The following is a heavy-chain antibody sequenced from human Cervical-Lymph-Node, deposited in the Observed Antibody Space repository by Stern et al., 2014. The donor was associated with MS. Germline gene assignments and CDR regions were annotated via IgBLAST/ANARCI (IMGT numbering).Heavy chain of an antibody. J-gene: IGHJ4*02. V-gene: IGHV1-46*02. Sequence: QVQLVQSGAEVKKPGASVKVSCKASGYTFNNYYMHWVRQAPGQGLECMGKINPINGRINYAQKFQARVTMTRDTSTSTIYMELRSLRSEDTAVYYCARGRYNNDADYWGQGTLVTVSS. CDR2: INPINGRI. D-gene: IGHD1-1*01. CDR1: GYTFNNYY. CDR3: ARGRYNNDADY.